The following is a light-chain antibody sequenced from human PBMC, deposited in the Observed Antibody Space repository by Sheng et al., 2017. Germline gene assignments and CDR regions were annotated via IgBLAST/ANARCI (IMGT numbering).Light chain of an antibody. Sequence: QSALTQPASVSGSPGQSITISCTGTSSDVGXYNLVSWYQQHPGKAPKLLIYDVNQRPSGVPDRFSGSKSGTSASLAITGLQAEDEADYYCQSNDRSLSGYYVFGTGTKVTVL. CDR3: QSNDRSLSGYYV. CDR1: SSDVGXYNL. V-gene: IGLV2-14*02. J-gene: IGLJ1*01. CDR2: DVN.